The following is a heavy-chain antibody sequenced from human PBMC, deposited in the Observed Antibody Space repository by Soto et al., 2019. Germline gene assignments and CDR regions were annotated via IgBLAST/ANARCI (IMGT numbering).Heavy chain of an antibody. D-gene: IGHD2-15*01. Sequence: SETLSLTCTVSGGSVSSGSYYWSWIRQPPGKGLEWSGYIYYSGSTNYNPSLKSRVTISVDTSKNQFSLKLSSVTAADTAVYYCAISPGYCSGGSCYSYFQHWGQGTLVTVSS. CDR2: IYYSGST. CDR1: GGSVSSGSYY. J-gene: IGHJ1*01. V-gene: IGHV4-61*01. CDR3: AISPGYCSGGSCYSYFQH.